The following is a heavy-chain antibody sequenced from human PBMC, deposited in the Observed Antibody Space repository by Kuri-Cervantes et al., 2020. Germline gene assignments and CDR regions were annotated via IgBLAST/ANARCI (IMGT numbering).Heavy chain of an antibody. CDR1: GFTFSSYG. V-gene: IGHV3-30*18. Sequence: SCAASGFTFSSYGMHWVRQAPGKGLEWVAVISYDGSNKYYADSVKGRFTISRDNSKNTLYLQMNSLRAEDTAVYYCAKDFPRPKDGRYYYGMDVWGQGTTVTVSS. J-gene: IGHJ6*02. CDR3: AKDFPRPKDGRYYYGMDV. CDR2: ISYDGSNK.